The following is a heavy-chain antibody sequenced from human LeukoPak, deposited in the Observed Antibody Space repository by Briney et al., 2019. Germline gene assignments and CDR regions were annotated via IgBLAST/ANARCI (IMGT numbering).Heavy chain of an antibody. Sequence: PGGSLRLSCVASGFTFSRSSMDWVRRSPGKGLEWVSSISGTSGYIYYADSVKGRFTISRDNAKNSLFLQLNGLRVEDTAVYYCARDLYRRQHLGLIDSWGQGTLVTVSS. CDR3: ARDLYRRQHLGLIDS. D-gene: IGHD6-13*01. V-gene: IGHV3-21*01. CDR2: ISGTSGYI. J-gene: IGHJ4*02. CDR1: GFTFSRSS.